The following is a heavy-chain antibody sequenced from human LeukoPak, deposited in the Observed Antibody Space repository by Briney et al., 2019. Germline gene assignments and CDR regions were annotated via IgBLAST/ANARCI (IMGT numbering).Heavy chain of an antibody. CDR1: GYTFTTFG. Sequence: ASVKVSCKASGYTFTTFGLSWLRQAPGQGLEWMGWISTYNGNTNYAQKLQGRVTMTTDTSTRTAYMDLRSLRSDDTAVYYCARDASGSYPLYFDYWGQGTLVTVSS. CDR3: ARDASGSYPLYFDY. V-gene: IGHV1-18*01. D-gene: IGHD3-10*01. CDR2: ISTYNGNT. J-gene: IGHJ4*02.